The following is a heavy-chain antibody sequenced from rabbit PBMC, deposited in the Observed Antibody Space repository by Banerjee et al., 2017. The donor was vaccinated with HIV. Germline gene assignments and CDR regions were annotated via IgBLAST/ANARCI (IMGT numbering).Heavy chain of an antibody. Sequence: QSLEESGGDLVKPEGSLTLTCTASGFSFSNKYVMCWVRQAPGKGLEWIACINTSSGNTVYATWAKGRFTISKTSWTTVTLQMTSLTAADTATYFCARRDSGAYNLWGQGTLVTVS. J-gene: IGHJ4*01. CDR1: GFSFSNKYV. D-gene: IGHD1-1*01. V-gene: IGHV1S40*01. CDR3: ARRDSGAYNL. CDR2: INTSSGNT.